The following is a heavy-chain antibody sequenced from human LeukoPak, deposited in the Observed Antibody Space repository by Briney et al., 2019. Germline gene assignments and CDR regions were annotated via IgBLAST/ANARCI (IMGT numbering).Heavy chain of an antibody. V-gene: IGHV4-59*12. Sequence: SETLSLTCTVSGGSISSYYWSWIRQPPGKGLEWIGYIYYTGSTNYNPSLKSRVTISVDTSKNQFSLKLSSVTAADTAVYYCARGIDVAIDYWGQGTLVTVSS. CDR3: ARGIDVAIDY. CDR1: GGSISSYY. D-gene: IGHD2-15*01. J-gene: IGHJ4*02. CDR2: IYYTGST.